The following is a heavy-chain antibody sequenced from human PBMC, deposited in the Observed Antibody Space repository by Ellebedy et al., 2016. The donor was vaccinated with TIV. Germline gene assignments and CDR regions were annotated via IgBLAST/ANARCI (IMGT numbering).Heavy chain of an antibody. CDR2: IRLDGGEK. J-gene: IGHJ3*02. D-gene: IGHD4-17*01. CDR1: GFSFSSYW. Sequence: GESLKISCAASGFSFSSYWMTWVRQAPGKGLEWVANIRLDGGEKYYVDSVKGRFTVSRDNAKNSLYLHMTSLRADDTAVYYCATDGSYGDYLSPTHAFVIWGQGTMVTVSS. CDR3: ATDGSYGDYLSPTHAFVI. V-gene: IGHV3-7*01.